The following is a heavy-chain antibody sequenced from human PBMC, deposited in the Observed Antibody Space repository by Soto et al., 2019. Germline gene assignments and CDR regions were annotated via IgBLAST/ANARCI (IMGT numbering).Heavy chain of an antibody. CDR2: INHSGST. J-gene: IGHJ4*02. V-gene: IGHV4-34*01. CDR1: GGSFSGYY. D-gene: IGHD3-3*01. Sequence: ETLSLTGSVYGGSFSGYYWSWIRQPPGKGLEWIGEINHSGSTNYNPSLKSRVTISVDTSKNQFSLKLSSVTAADTAVYYCASGGGFLEWLLSNHFDYWGQGTLVTV. CDR3: ASGGGFLEWLLSNHFDY.